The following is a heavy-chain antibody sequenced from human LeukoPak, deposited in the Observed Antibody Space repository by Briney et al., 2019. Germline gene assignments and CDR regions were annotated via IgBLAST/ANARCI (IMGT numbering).Heavy chain of an antibody. CDR2: ISSSSSTI. CDR3: ATHELKDAFDI. CDR1: GFTFSSYS. J-gene: IGHJ3*02. V-gene: IGHV3-48*01. D-gene: IGHD5-24*01. Sequence: GGSLGLSCAASGFTFSSYSMNWVRQAPGKGLEWVSYISSSSSTIYYADSVKGRFTISRDNAKNSLYLQMNSLRAEDTAVYYCATHELKDAFDIWGQGTMVTVSS.